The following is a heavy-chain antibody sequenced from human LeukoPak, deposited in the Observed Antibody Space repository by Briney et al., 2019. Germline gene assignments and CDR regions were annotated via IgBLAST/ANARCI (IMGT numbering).Heavy chain of an antibody. J-gene: IGHJ4*02. Sequence: VASVKVSCKASGYTFTGYAMNWVRQAPGQGLEWMGWINTNTGNPMYAQGFTGRFVFSLDTSVSTAYLQISSLKAEDTAVYYCARATSGYYDYFDYWGQGTLVTVSS. CDR3: ARATSGYYDYFDY. V-gene: IGHV7-4-1*02. CDR1: GYTFTGYA. D-gene: IGHD3-22*01. CDR2: INTNTGNP.